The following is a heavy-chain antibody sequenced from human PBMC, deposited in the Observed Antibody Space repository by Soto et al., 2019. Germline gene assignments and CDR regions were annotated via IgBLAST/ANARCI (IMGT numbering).Heavy chain of an antibody. V-gene: IGHV1-18*01. J-gene: IGHJ6*02. Sequence: ASVKVSCKASSYTFTSYGISWVRQAPGQGLEWMGWISAYNGNTNYAQKLQGRVTMTTDTSTSTAYMELRSLRSDDTAVYYCARSNLVRGVIASPYYYYYYGMDVWGQGTTVTVSS. D-gene: IGHD3-10*01. CDR1: SYTFTSYG. CDR3: ARSNLVRGVIASPYYYYYYGMDV. CDR2: ISAYNGNT.